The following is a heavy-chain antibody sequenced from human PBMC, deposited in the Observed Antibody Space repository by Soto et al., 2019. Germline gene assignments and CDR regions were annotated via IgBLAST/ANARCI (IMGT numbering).Heavy chain of an antibody. CDR2: IRGSGGIT. J-gene: IGHJ4*02. V-gene: IGHV3-23*01. CDR3: AKDLWELSYYFDY. D-gene: IGHD1-26*01. CDR1: GFTFSAYA. Sequence: EVQLLESGGGLVQPGGSLRLSCAASGFTFSAYAMSWVRQAPGKGLEWVSGIRGSGGITQYADSVKGRFTISRDNSKNTLYLQMNSLGAEDTAVYFCAKDLWELSYYFDYWGQGSLVTVSS.